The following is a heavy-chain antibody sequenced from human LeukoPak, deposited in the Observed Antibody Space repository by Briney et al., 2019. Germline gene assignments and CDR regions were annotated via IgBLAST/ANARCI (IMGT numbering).Heavy chain of an antibody. CDR1: GGSISSYY. Sequence: SETLSLTCTVSGGSISSYYWSWIRQPPGKGLEWIGYIYYSGSTNYNPSLKSRVTISVDTSKNQFSLKLSSVTAADTAVYYCVRHLTGEDAFDIWGQGTMVTVSS. D-gene: IGHD7-27*01. CDR3: VRHLTGEDAFDI. J-gene: IGHJ3*02. CDR2: IYYSGST. V-gene: IGHV4-59*08.